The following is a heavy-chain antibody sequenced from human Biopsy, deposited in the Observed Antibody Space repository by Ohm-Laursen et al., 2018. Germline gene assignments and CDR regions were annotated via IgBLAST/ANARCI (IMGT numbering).Heavy chain of an antibody. CDR1: GASMTGYF. V-gene: IGHV4-4*07. CDR3: AREDEGLLRALDL. CDR2: IYTIGDT. Sequence: TLSLTCTVSGASMTGYFWTWVRQPAGQGLEWIGHIYTIGDTTYNPSLESRVTMSLDTSKNQFSLKMTSLTAADTAVYFCAREDEGLLRALDLWGQGTMVTVSS. D-gene: IGHD3-3*01. J-gene: IGHJ3*01.